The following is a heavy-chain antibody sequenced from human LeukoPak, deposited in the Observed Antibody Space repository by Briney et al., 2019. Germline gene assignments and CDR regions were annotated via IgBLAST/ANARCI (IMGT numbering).Heavy chain of an antibody. CDR3: ARDSSSWYYVVDY. V-gene: IGHV3-48*03. CDR1: GFTFSNYE. Sequence: GGSLRLSCAASGFTFSNYEMHWVRQAPGKGLEWVSYISSSGSDIYYADSVKGRFTISSDNAKNSLYLQMNSLRAEDTAVYYCARDSSSWYYVVDYWGQGTLVTVSS. D-gene: IGHD6-13*01. J-gene: IGHJ4*02. CDR2: ISSSGSDI.